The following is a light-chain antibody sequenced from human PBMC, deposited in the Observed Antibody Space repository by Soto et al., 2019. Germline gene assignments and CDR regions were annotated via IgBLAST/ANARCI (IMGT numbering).Light chain of an antibody. CDR3: QQYDNPPPYT. CDR1: QDISNY. CDR2: DAS. V-gene: IGKV1-33*01. Sequence: DIQMTQSPSSLSASVGDRVTITCQASQDISNYLNWYQQKPGKTPKLMIYDASNLETGVPSRFSRSGSGTDFTFTISSLQPEDIATYYCQQYDNPPPYTFGQGTKLEIK. J-gene: IGKJ2*01.